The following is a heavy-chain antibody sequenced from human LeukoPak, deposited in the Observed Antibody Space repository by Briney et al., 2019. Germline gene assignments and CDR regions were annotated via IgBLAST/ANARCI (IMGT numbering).Heavy chain of an antibody. Sequence: PGGSLRLSCAASGFTFSSYSMNWVRQAPGKGLEWVSSISSSSSYIYYADSVKGRFTISRDNAKNSLYLQMNSLRAEDTAVYYCAREMVRGVYGMDVWAKGPRSPSPQ. V-gene: IGHV3-21*01. J-gene: IGHJ6*04. CDR2: ISSSSSYI. CDR1: GFTFSSYS. CDR3: AREMVRGVYGMDV. D-gene: IGHD3-10*01.